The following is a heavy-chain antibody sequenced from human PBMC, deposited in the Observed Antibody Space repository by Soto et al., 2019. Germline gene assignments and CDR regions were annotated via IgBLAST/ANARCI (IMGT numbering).Heavy chain of an antibody. Sequence: EGQLVESGGRLVEPGGSLRLSCAASGFNFNVAWMNWVRQAPGKGLEWLGRIKSKGGGETTEYVAFVKGRCTISSHDSTLTPCLQTHRPKREQAAMYYLSQVIALSPIAASGVWCPGTMVSVSS. V-gene: IGHV3-15*01. CDR1: GFNFNVAW. CDR2: IKSKGGGETT. CDR3: SQVIALSPIAASGV. J-gene: IGHJ3*01. D-gene: IGHD3-16*02.